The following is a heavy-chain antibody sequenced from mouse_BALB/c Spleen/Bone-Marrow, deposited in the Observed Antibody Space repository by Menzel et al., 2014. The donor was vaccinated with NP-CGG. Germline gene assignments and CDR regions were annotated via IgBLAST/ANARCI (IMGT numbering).Heavy chain of an antibody. D-gene: IGHD2-3*01. CDR1: GFNIXDTY. CDR2: IDPANGNT. J-gene: IGHJ3*01. V-gene: IGHV14-3*02. CDR3: ARRGDGYYAWFAY. Sequence: VQLQQSGAELVKPGASVKLSCTASGFNIXDTYTHWVKQRPEQGLEWIGRIDPANGNTKYDPKFQGKATITADTSSNTAYLQLSSLTSEDTAVYYCARRGDGYYAWFAYWGQGTLVTDSA.